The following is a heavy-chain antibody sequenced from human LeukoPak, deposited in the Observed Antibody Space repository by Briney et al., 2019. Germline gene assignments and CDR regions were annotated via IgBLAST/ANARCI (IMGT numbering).Heavy chain of an antibody. V-gene: IGHV3-53*01. CDR3: ARGPQFSGPGWFDP. J-gene: IGHJ5*02. Sequence: PGGSLRLSCAASGFTVGSNYMSWVRQAPGKGLEWVSVIYSDGTTYYADSVKGRFTISRDNTKDSLYLQMNSLRAEDTAIYYCARGPQFSGPGWFDPWGQGTLVTVSS. D-gene: IGHD3-10*01. CDR2: IYSDGTT. CDR1: GFTVGSNY.